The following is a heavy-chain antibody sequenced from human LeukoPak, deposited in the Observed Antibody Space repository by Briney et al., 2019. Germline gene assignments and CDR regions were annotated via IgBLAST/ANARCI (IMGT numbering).Heavy chain of an antibody. V-gene: IGHV3-64*01. CDR1: GFTFSTYG. CDR3: ARGAQLTDY. D-gene: IGHD6-13*01. Sequence: GGSLRLSYAASGFTFSTYGMHWVRQAPGKGLEYVSGIGPDGGTTYYAKSVKGRFIISRDNSKNMVYLQMGSLTVDDMAVYYCARGAQLTDYWGQGTLVTVSS. J-gene: IGHJ4*02. CDR2: IGPDGGTT.